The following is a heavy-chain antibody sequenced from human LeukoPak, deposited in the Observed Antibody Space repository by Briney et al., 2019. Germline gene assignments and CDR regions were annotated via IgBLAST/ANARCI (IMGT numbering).Heavy chain of an antibody. J-gene: IGHJ4*02. D-gene: IGHD3-9*01. CDR3: ARDYDILTGYYFPFDY. V-gene: IGHV1-2*02. CDR1: GYTFTGYY. CDR2: INPNSGGT. Sequence: ASVKVSCKASGYTFTGYYMHWVRQAPGQGLEWMGWINPNSGGTNYAQKFQGRVTMTRDTSISTAYMELSRLRSDDTAVYYCARDYDILTGYYFPFDYWGQGTLVTVSS.